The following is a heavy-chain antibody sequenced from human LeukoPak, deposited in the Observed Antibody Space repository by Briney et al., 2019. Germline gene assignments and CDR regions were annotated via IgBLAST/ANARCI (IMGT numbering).Heavy chain of an antibody. V-gene: IGHV3-33*01. CDR3: SREWGRIAVAGGPGY. Sequence: GGSLRLSWVVSGFIFSNYGMHWVSQAPGKGMEWVALIWYDGRTKFHADSVRGRFTISRDNSANTLYLQMSSLRVEDTAVYYCSREWGRIAVAGGPGYWGQGALVTVSS. CDR1: GFIFSNYG. D-gene: IGHD6-19*01. CDR2: IWYDGRTK. J-gene: IGHJ4*02.